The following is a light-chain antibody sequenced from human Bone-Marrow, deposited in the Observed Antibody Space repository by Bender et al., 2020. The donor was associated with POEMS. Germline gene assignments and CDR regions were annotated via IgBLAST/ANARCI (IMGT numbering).Light chain of an antibody. J-gene: IGLJ1*01. CDR2: DVS. Sequence: QSALAQPASVSGSPGQSITISCTGTSSDVGSYNLVSWYQQQPGKAPKLMIYDVSNRPSGVSNRFSGSKSGTSASLIITGLQAEDEGDYYCQSYDTSLSLSGVFGTGTKITVL. CDR1: SSDVGSYNL. V-gene: IGLV2-23*02. CDR3: QSYDTSLSLSGV.